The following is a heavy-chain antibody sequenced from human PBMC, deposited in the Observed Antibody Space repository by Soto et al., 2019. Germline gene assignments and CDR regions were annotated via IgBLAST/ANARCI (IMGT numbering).Heavy chain of an antibody. V-gene: IGHV3-30*18. D-gene: IGHD3-3*01. Sequence: PGGSLRPSCAASGFTFSSYGMRWVRQAPGKGLEWVAVISYDGSNKYYADSVKGRFTLSRDNSKNTLYLQMNSLRAEDTAVYYCAKNKYDFLSGRGRYGMYAWGQGTTVTVSS. J-gene: IGHJ6*02. CDR2: ISYDGSNK. CDR3: AKNKYDFLSGRGRYGMYA. CDR1: GFTFSSYG.